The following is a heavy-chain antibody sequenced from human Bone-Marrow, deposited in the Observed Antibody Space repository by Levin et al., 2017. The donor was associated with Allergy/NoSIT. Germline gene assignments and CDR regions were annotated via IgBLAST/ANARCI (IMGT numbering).Heavy chain of an antibody. D-gene: IGHD2-15*01. V-gene: IGHV4-59*01. CDR2: MYYSGST. CDR1: GDSITSYY. Sequence: GSLRLSCTVSGDSITSYYWSWIRQPPGKGLEWIAYMYYSGSTNYNPSLKSRVTMSVDTSKNQFSLKLSSVTTADTAIYYCGRDVGGPFDRWGQGTLVTVAS. J-gene: IGHJ4*02. CDR3: GRDVGGPFDR.